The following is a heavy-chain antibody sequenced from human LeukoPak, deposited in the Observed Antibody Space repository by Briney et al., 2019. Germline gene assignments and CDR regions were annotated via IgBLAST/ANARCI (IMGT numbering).Heavy chain of an antibody. CDR1: GGSISSSSYY. CDR3: ARDFHCSGGSCSYYFDY. CDR2: IYYSGST. J-gene: IGHJ4*02. Sequence: SETLSLTCTVSGGSISSSSYYWGWIRQPPGKGLEWIGSIYYSGSTYYNPSLKSRVTISVDTSKNQFSLKLSSVTAADTAVYYCARDFHCSGGSCSYYFDYWGQGTLVTVSS. V-gene: IGHV4-39*07. D-gene: IGHD2-15*01.